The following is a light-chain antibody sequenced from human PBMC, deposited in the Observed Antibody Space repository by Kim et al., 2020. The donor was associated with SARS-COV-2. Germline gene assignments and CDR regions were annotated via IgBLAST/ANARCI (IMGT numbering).Light chain of an antibody. J-gene: IGLJ1*01. Sequence: QRVTISCTGSSSNIGANYDVHGYQQLQGTVPKLLIYANGDRPSGVPDRFSGSKSGTSASLAITGLQAEDEADYDCQSYDSSLDGYVFGTGTKVTVL. V-gene: IGLV1-40*01. CDR2: ANG. CDR1: SSNIGANYD. CDR3: QSYDSSLDGYV.